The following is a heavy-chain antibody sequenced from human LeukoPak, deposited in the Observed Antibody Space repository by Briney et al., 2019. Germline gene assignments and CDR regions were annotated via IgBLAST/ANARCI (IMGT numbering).Heavy chain of an antibody. CDR3: ARSVATPRYFDY. D-gene: IGHD4-23*01. J-gene: IGHJ4*02. CDR2: INHSGST. Sequence: SSETLSLTCAVYGGSLSGYYWSWIRQPPGKGLEWIGEINHSGSTNYNPSLKSRVTISVDTSKNQFSLKLSSVTAADTAVYYCARSVATPRYFDYWGQGTLVTVSS. V-gene: IGHV4-34*01. CDR1: GGSLSGYY.